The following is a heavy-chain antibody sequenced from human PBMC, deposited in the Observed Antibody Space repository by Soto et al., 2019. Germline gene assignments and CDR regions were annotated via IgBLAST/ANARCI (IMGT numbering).Heavy chain of an antibody. CDR1: GFSFSSYS. J-gene: IGHJ2*01. CDR3: AKDYQWLVYRGGQYWYFDL. D-gene: IGHD6-19*01. CDR2: ISESGGST. V-gene: IGHV3-23*01. Sequence: GSLRLSCAASGFSFSSYSMSWVRQAPGKGLEWVSGISESGGSTYDVDSVKGRFTISRDNSKNTLYLQMNSLRAEDTAVYFCAKDYQWLVYRGGQYWYFDLWGRGTLVTVSS.